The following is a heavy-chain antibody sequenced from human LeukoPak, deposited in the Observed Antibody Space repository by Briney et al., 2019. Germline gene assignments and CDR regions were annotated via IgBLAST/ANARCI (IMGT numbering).Heavy chain of an antibody. CDR3: ARRSRLYKHETTGYHDS. V-gene: IGHV4-39*01. J-gene: IGHJ4*02. CDR1: GDYITTTNYY. Sequence: SETLSLTCNVSGDYITTTNYYWAWIRQPPGKGLEWIASVFYSGTTYYNPSLKSRVVISMDTSRKQISLRPSSVTATDTAIYYCARRSRLYKHETTGYHDSWGQGTLVTVSS. D-gene: IGHD3-9*01. CDR2: VFYSGTT.